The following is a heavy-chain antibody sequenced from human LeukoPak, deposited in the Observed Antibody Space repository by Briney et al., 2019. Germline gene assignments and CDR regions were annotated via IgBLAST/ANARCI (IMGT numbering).Heavy chain of an antibody. CDR2: IYPDDSDT. CDR1: GYTFSNYW. CDR3: ARHIPGYSSGDAFDI. J-gene: IGHJ3*02. D-gene: IGHD6-19*01. V-gene: IGHV5-51*01. Sequence: MSGESLKISCEASGYTFSNYWIGWVRQMPGKGLEWMGIIYPDDSDTKYSPSFQGQVTISADKSISTAYLQWGSLKASDTAMYYCARHIPGYSSGDAFDIWGQGTLVTVSS.